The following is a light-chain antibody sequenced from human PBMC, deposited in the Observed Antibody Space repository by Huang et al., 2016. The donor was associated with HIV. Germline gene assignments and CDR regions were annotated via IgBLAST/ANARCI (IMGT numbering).Light chain of an antibody. Sequence: EIVLTQSPGTLSLSPGERATLSCRASQSVSSSYLAWYQQKPGQAPRLLIYGASSRATAIPDRVSGSGSGTDFTLTIGRLEPEDVAVYYCQQYGSSPPTFGQGTKVEIK. CDR1: QSVSSSY. J-gene: IGKJ1*01. CDR3: QQYGSSPPT. CDR2: GAS. V-gene: IGKV3-20*01.